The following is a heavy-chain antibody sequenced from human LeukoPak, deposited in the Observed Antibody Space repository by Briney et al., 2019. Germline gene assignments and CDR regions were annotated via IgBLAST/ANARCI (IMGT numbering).Heavy chain of an antibody. CDR3: ARGPLDWNDRSHYYYYGMDV. Sequence: SQTLSLTCAISGDSFSSNSAAWNWIRQSPSRGLEWLGRTYYRSKWYNDYAVSVKSRITINPDTSKNQFSLQLNSVTPEDTAVYYCARGPLDWNDRSHYYYYGMDVWGQGTTVTVSS. J-gene: IGHJ6*02. V-gene: IGHV6-1*01. CDR2: TYYRSKWYN. CDR1: GDSFSSNSAA. D-gene: IGHD1-1*01.